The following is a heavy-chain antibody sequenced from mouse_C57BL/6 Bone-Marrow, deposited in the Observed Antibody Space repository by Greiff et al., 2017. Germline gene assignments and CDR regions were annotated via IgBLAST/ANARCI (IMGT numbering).Heavy chain of an antibody. Sequence: VQRVESGAELVKPGASVKLSCKASGYTFTSYWMHWVKQRPGQGLEWIGMIHPNSGSTNYNEKFKSKATLTVDKSSSTAYMQLSSLTSEDSAVYYCADDGYYPFDYWGQGTTLTVSS. J-gene: IGHJ2*01. V-gene: IGHV1-64*01. D-gene: IGHD2-3*01. CDR1: GYTFTSYW. CDR2: IHPNSGST. CDR3: ADDGYYPFDY.